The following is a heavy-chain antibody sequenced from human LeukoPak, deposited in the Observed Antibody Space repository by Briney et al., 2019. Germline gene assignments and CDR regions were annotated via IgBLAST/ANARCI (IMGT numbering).Heavy chain of an antibody. D-gene: IGHD3-10*01. CDR2: INAGNGNT. V-gene: IGHV1-3*01. J-gene: IGHJ6*04. Sequence: ASVKVSCKASGYTFSSYAMHWVRQAPGQRLEWMGWINAGNGNTKYSQKFQGRVTITRDTSASTAYMELSSLRSEDTAVYYCARSRDRGVDKQQPYYYYGMDVWGEGTTVTVSS. CDR1: GYTFSSYA. CDR3: ARSRDRGVDKQQPYYYYGMDV.